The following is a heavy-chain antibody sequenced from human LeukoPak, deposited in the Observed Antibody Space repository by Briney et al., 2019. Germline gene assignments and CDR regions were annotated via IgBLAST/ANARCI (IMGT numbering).Heavy chain of an antibody. J-gene: IGHJ4*02. CDR3: ARMNCYGSGSYYTYYFDY. V-gene: IGHV1-2*02. CDR2: INPNSGGT. Sequence: ASVKVSCKASGYTFTGYYMHWVRQAPGQGLEWMGWINPNSGGTNYAQKFQGRVTMTRDTSISTAYMELSRLRSDDTAVYYCARMNCYGSGSYYTYYFDYWGQGTLVTVSS. D-gene: IGHD3-10*01. CDR1: GYTFTGYY.